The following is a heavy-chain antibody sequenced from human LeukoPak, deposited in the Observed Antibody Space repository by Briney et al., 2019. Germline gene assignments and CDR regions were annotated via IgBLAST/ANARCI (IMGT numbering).Heavy chain of an antibody. V-gene: IGHV3-23*01. CDR3: AKDRSIGTYYTFDH. D-gene: IGHD1-26*01. CDR2: ISGSGVVT. Sequence: GGSLRLSCAVSGFTVSGNYMSWIRQAPGKGLEWVATISGSGVVTYYADSVKGRFTVSGDNSKNTVYLQMSSLTAADTAVYYCAKDRSIGTYYTFDHWGQGTLVTVSS. J-gene: IGHJ4*02. CDR1: GFTVSGNY.